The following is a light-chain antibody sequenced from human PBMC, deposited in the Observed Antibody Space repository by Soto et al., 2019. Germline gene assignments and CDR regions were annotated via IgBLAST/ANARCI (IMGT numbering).Light chain of an antibody. V-gene: IGKV3D-11*02. CDR1: QSVSSN. CDR3: QQRKNWQVT. J-gene: IGKJ5*01. CDR2: DAS. Sequence: EKGITHSPATPSVSPEERATLSCRASQSVSSNLAWYQQKPGQAPRLLIYDASNRATGIPARFSGSGSGTDFTLTISSLEPEDLAVYYCQQRKNWQVTFGQGTRLEIK.